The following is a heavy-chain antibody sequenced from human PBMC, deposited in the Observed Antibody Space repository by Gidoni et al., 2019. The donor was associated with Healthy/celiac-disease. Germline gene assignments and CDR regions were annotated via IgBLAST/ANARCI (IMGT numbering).Heavy chain of an antibody. CDR3: ARDGIFGLGYYYMDV. D-gene: IGHD3-3*01. V-gene: IGHV3-21*01. Sequence: EVQLVESGGGLVKPGGSLRLSCAASGFTFSRYSMNWVRQAPRKGLEWVSSISSSSSYIYYADSVKGRFTISRDNAKNSLYLQMNSLGAEDTAVYYCARDGIFGLGYYYMDVWGKGTTVTVSS. J-gene: IGHJ6*03. CDR2: ISSSSSYI. CDR1: GFTFSRYS.